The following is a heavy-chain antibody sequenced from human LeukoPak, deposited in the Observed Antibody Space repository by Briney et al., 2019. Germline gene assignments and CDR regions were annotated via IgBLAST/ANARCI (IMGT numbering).Heavy chain of an antibody. CDR3: ARVSRGGNFDY. CDR1: GFSFSSYW. V-gene: IGHV3-7*01. Sequence: PGGSLRLSCAASGFSFSSYWMSWVRQAPGKGLEWVAKIKQDGSEKYYVDSVKGRFTISRDNAKNSLYLQMNSLRAEDTAVYYCARVSRGGNFDYWGQGTLVTVSS. D-gene: IGHD4-23*01. CDR2: IKQDGSEK. J-gene: IGHJ4*02.